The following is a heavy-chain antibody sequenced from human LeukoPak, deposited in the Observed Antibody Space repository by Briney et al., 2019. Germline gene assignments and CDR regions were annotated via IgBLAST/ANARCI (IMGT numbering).Heavy chain of an antibody. V-gene: IGHV3-30*02. D-gene: IGHD3-3*01. CDR1: GFTLSSYG. CDR3: AKVSVGYYDFWSGYFDYYYYMDV. Sequence: GGSLRLSCAASGFTLSSYGMHWVRQAPGKGLEWVAFIRYDGSNKYYADSVKGRFTISRDNAKNTLYLQMNSLRAEDTAVYYCAKVSVGYYDFWSGYFDYYYYMDVWGKGTTVTVSS. J-gene: IGHJ6*03. CDR2: IRYDGSNK.